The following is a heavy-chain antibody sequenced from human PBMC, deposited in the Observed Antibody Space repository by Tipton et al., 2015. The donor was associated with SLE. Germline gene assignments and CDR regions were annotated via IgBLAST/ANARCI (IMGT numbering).Heavy chain of an antibody. D-gene: IGHD6-25*01. CDR3: AREAYSSGCYSGDY. J-gene: IGHJ4*02. V-gene: IGHV4-39*07. Sequence: TLSLTCTVSGGSISSSSYYWGWIRQPTGKGLEWIGSISYSGSTYYNPSLKSRVTISVDTPKNQFSLKLSSVTAADAAVYYCAREAYSSGCYSGDYWGQGTLVTVSS. CDR2: ISYSGST. CDR1: GGSISSSSYY.